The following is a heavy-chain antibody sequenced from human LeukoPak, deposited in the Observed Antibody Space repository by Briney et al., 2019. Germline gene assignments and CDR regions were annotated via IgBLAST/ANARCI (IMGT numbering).Heavy chain of an antibody. D-gene: IGHD3-16*01. CDR3: ARHRYYDSRFDS. Sequence: PSETLSLTCTVSGGTISSGDYYWSWIRQPPGTGLEWLGYIYYSGSTYYNPSLKSRVSISVDTSKNQFSLKLSSVTAADTAVYYCARHRYYDSRFDSWGQGTLVTVSS. J-gene: IGHJ4*02. CDR1: GGTISSGDYY. CDR2: IYYSGST. V-gene: IGHV4-30-4*01.